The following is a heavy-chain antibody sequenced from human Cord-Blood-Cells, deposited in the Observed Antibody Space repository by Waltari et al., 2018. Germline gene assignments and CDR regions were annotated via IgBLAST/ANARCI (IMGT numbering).Heavy chain of an antibody. Sequence: QVQLVESGGGVVQPGRSLRLSCASPGFTFSSYDMHWVRQAPGKGLEWVAVISYDGSNKYYADSVKGRFTISRDNSKNTLYLQMNSLRAEDTAVYYCATGIAVAGWGQGTLVTVSS. V-gene: IGHV3-30-3*01. CDR2: ISYDGSNK. D-gene: IGHD6-19*01. CDR1: GFTFSSYD. J-gene: IGHJ4*02. CDR3: ATGIAVAG.